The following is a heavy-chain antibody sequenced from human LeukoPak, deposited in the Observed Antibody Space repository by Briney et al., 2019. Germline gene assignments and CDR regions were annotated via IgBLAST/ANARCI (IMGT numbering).Heavy chain of an antibody. CDR3: ARLSADYSTGLDS. CDR1: GGSISSSTYY. J-gene: IGHJ4*02. CDR2: IFYSGST. V-gene: IGHV4-39*01. Sequence: SETLSLTCSVSGGSISSSTYYWGWIRQPPGRGLECIGSIFYSGSTYYKPSLKSRATISVDTSKNQFFLQLSSVTAADTAVYYCARLSADYSTGLDSWGQGTLVTVSS. D-gene: IGHD6-25*01.